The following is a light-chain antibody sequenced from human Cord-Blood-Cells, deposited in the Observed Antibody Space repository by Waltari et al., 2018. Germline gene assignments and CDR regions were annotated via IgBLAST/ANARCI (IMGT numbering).Light chain of an antibody. J-gene: IGLJ1*01. CDR1: SSDVGGYNY. V-gene: IGLV2-14*01. Sequence: QSALTQPASVSGSPGQSITISCTGTSSDVGGYNYGPWYQQHPGKAPKLMIYEVSNRPSGVSNRFSGSKSGNTASLTISGLQAEDEADYYCSSYTSGSTYVFGTGTKVTVL. CDR3: SSYTSGSTYV. CDR2: EVS.